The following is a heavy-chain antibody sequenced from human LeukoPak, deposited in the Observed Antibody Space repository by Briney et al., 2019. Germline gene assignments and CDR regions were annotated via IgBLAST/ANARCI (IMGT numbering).Heavy chain of an antibody. V-gene: IGHV3-23*01. CDR3: ARLSGTYGTTSRVLDS. D-gene: IGHD1-1*01. CDR1: GFTFTTYA. Sequence: GGSLRLSCAASGFTFTTYAVIWVRQAPGKGLEWVSAISGTAVDTFYADSVKGRFTISRDNSDNTVSLQVNSLRAEDTAVYYCARLSGTYGTTSRVLDSWGQGTPVIVSS. J-gene: IGHJ4*02. CDR2: ISGTAVDT.